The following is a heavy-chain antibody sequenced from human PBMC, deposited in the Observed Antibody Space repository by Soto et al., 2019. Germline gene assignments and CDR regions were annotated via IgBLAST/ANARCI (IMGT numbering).Heavy chain of an antibody. CDR3: GREDYDSSGPKNYYYYYGMDV. D-gene: IGHD3-22*01. CDR2: ISAYNGNT. V-gene: IGHV1-18*01. CDR1: GYTFTSYG. J-gene: IGHJ6*02. Sequence: ASVKVSCKASGYTFTSYGISWVRQAPGQGLEWMGWISAYNGNTNYAQKLQGRVTMTTDTSTSTAYMELRSLRSDDTAVYYCGREDYDSSGPKNYYYYYGMDVWGQGTTVTVSS.